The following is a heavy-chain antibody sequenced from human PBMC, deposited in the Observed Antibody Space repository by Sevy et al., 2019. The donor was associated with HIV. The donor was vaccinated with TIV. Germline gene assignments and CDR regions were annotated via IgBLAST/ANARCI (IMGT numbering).Heavy chain of an antibody. CDR3: ARDQGVWSGYYTDSGYYFDY. J-gene: IGHJ4*02. V-gene: IGHV3-21*01. CDR2: ISTSGTYI. CDR1: GFTFSSYS. Sequence: GGSLRLSCAASGFTFSSYSMNWVRQAPGKGLVWVSSISTSGTYINYADSVKGRFTISRDNAKNSLYLQMNSLRAEDTAVYYCARDQGVWSGYYTDSGYYFDYWGQGTLVTVSS. D-gene: IGHD3-3*01.